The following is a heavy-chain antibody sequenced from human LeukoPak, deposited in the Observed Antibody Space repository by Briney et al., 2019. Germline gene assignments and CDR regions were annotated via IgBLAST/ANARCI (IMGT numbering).Heavy chain of an antibody. J-gene: IGHJ4*02. Sequence: GGSLRLSCGASGFIFSNYWMSWVRQAPGKGLEWVANMNQDGNLRYYLDSVEGRFSISRDNAGNSLYLQMNSLRAEDTAMYYCTTDSQGPYIYYHDYWGQGTLVTVSS. CDR2: MNQDGNLR. CDR3: TTDSQGPYIYYHDY. D-gene: IGHD1-26*01. V-gene: IGHV3-7*01. CDR1: GFIFSNYW.